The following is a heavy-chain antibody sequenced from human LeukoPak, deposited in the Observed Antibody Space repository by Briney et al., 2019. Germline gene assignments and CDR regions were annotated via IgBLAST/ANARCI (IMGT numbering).Heavy chain of an antibody. V-gene: IGHV3-21*01. D-gene: IGHD2-15*01. Sequence: GGSLRLSCAASGFTFSSYSMNWVRQAPGKGLEWVSSISSSSSYIYYADSVKGRFTISRDNAKNSLYLQMNSLRAEDTAVYYCARDVASRVVVVAALDYWGQGTLVTVSS. J-gene: IGHJ4*02. CDR3: ARDVASRVVVVAALDY. CDR2: ISSSSSYI. CDR1: GFTFSSYS.